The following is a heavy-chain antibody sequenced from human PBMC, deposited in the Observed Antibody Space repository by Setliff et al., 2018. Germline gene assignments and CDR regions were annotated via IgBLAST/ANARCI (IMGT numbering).Heavy chain of an antibody. V-gene: IGHV4-59*01. CDR2: VGYNGNT. CDR1: GGSINNYH. Sequence: ETLSLTCTVSGGSINNYHWNWIRQPPGKGLEWIGYVGYNGNTHYNPSLNSRVTMSVDTSKNQFSLKLTSVSAADTAVYYCARWGENSGRPDWRAFDIWGQGTMVTV. J-gene: IGHJ3*02. D-gene: IGHD1-26*01. CDR3: ARWGENSGRPDWRAFDI.